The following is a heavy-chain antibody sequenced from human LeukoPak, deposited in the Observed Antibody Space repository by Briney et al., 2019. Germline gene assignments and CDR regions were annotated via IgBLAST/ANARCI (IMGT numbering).Heavy chain of an antibody. V-gene: IGHV3-43*02. D-gene: IGHD3-3*01. J-gene: IGHJ4*02. CDR3: AKDSPTYDFWSGYYRGHFDY. Sequence: GGSLRLSCAASGLTFDDYAMHWVRQAPGKGLEWVSLISGDGGSTYYADSVKGRFTISRDNSKNSLYLQMNSLRTEDTALYYCAKDSPTYDFWSGYYRGHFDYWGQGTLVTVSS. CDR1: GLTFDDYA. CDR2: ISGDGGST.